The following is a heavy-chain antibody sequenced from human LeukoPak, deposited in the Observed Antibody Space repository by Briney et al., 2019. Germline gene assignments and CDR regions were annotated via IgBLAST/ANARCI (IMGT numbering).Heavy chain of an antibody. CDR3: ARSTAGLDY. CDR2: IKQDGSEQ. CDR1: GFTFSDYY. V-gene: IGHV3-7*01. J-gene: IGHJ4*02. Sequence: PGGSLRLSCAASGFTFSDYYMSWIRQAPGKGLEWVGNIKQDGSEQYYVDSMRGRFTISRDNAKNSLYLQMSGLRAEDTAVYYCARSTAGLDYWGQGTLVTVSS. D-gene: IGHD1-1*01.